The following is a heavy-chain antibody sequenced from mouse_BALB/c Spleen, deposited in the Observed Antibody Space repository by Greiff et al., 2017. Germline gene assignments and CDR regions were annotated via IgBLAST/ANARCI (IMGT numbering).Heavy chain of an antibody. CDR2: ISYSGST. Sequence: DVKLQESGPGLVKPSQSLSLTCTVTGYSITSDYAWNWIRQFPGNKLEWMGYISYSGSTSYNPSLKSRISITRDTSKNQFFLQLNSVTTEDTATYYCARGIGVRTTSYYFDYWGQGTTLTVSS. J-gene: IGHJ2*01. D-gene: IGHD5-5*01. CDR3: ARGIGVRTTSYYFDY. CDR1: GYSITSDYA. V-gene: IGHV3-2*02.